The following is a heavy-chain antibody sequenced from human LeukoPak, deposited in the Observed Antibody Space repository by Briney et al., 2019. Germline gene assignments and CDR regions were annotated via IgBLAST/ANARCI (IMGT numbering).Heavy chain of an antibody. V-gene: IGHV4-59*01. CDR2: IYNTGST. Sequence: SETLPLTCTVSGDSISRYYWSWIRQPPGKGLEWIGYIYNTGSTNYNPSLKSRVIISVDMSKNQISLRMSSVTAADTAVYYCARADPVYGSGSWTWFDYWGQGTLVTVSS. J-gene: IGHJ4*02. CDR3: ARADPVYGSGSWTWFDY. CDR1: GDSISRYY. D-gene: IGHD3-10*01.